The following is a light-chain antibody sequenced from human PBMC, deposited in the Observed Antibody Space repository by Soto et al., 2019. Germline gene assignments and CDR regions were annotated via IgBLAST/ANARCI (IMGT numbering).Light chain of an antibody. Sequence: DIQLTPSPSFLSPSLGERVTITCRASQVISTSLAWYQVKRGKAPKLLIYAASTMESGVPSRFSASVSGTEFTLTITSLQPEDFATYYCQQLFSSPITFGQGTRLEIK. J-gene: IGKJ5*01. CDR2: AAS. CDR3: QQLFSSPIT. V-gene: IGKV1-9*01. CDR1: QVISTS.